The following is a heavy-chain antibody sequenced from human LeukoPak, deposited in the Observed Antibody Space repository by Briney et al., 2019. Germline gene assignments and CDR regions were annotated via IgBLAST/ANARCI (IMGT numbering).Heavy chain of an antibody. CDR2: IYHSGTT. V-gene: IGHV4-4*02. J-gene: IGHJ6*02. CDR1: GDSISNSHW. D-gene: IGHD5/OR15-5a*01. CDR3: ARGLSLNPGYYYYGMDV. Sequence: SRTLSLTCAVSGDSISNSHWWSWVRQPPGKGLEWIGEIYHSGTTNYNPSLKSRVSISVDKSKNQFSLKLSSVTAADTAVYYCARGLSLNPGYYYYGMDVWGQGTTVTVSS.